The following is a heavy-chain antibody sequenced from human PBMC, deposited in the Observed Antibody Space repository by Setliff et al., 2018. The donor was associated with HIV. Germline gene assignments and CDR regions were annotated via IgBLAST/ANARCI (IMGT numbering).Heavy chain of an antibody. V-gene: IGHV2-5*01. Sequence: SGPTLVNPTQTLTLTCTFSGFSLSTSGVGVGWIRQPPGKALEWLALICWNDDKRYSPFLQSRLTITKDTSKNQVVLTMTNMDPVDTATHFCARMGGDLTHFAYWGPGTLVTVSS. J-gene: IGHJ4*02. CDR1: GFSLSTSGVG. D-gene: IGHD3-16*01. CDR2: ICWNDDK. CDR3: ARMGGDLTHFAY.